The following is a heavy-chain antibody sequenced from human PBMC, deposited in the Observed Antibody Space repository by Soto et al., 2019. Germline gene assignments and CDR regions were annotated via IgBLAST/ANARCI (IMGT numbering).Heavy chain of an antibody. V-gene: IGHV4-39*01. Sequence: SETLSLTCIVSGESISSSSHYWGWIRQPPGKGLEWIGSIYHSGRTYYNPSLKSRVSISIDTSKNQFSLKLSSVTAADTALYYCARQRTTVVTQAYVDYGGQGALVTVSA. CDR2: IYHSGRT. D-gene: IGHD2-21*02. J-gene: IGHJ4*02. CDR3: ARQRTTVVTQAYVDY. CDR1: GESISSSSHY.